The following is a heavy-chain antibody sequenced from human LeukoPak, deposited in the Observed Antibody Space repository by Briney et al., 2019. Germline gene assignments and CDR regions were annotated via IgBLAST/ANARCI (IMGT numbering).Heavy chain of an antibody. J-gene: IGHJ4*02. Sequence: GGSLRLSCAASGFTFSSYWMHWVRQAPGKGLVWVSRINSDGSSTSYADSVKGRLTISRDNAKNTLYLQMNSLRAEDTAVYYCARDPGIAAVDYWGQGTLVTVSS. V-gene: IGHV3-74*01. CDR2: INSDGSST. CDR1: GFTFSSYW. D-gene: IGHD6-13*01. CDR3: ARDPGIAAVDY.